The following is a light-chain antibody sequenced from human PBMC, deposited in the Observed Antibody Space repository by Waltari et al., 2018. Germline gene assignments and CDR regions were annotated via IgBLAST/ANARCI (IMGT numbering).Light chain of an antibody. CDR1: SSDDGGYKY. Sequence: QSALTQPASVSGSPGQSITISCTGTSSDDGGYKYVSWYQQHPGKAPKVMIYYVRKRPSGVSNRFSGSKSGNTVSLTISGLQAEDEADYYCSSYTSSNTWVFGGGTKLTVL. J-gene: IGLJ3*02. CDR2: YVR. V-gene: IGLV2-14*01. CDR3: SSYTSSNTWV.